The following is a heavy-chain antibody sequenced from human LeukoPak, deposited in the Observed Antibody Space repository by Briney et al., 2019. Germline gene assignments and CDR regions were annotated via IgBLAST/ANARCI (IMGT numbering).Heavy chain of an antibody. D-gene: IGHD6-13*01. CDR2: ISTNGVNT. CDR3: STWNDY. Sequence: PGGSLRLSCAASGFTFSNYPMSWVRQAPGKGLEYVSAISTNGVNTYYANSVKGRFTISRDNSKNTLYLQMGSLRAEDMAVYYCSTWNDYWGQGTLVTVSS. J-gene: IGHJ4*02. V-gene: IGHV3-64*01. CDR1: GFTFSNYP.